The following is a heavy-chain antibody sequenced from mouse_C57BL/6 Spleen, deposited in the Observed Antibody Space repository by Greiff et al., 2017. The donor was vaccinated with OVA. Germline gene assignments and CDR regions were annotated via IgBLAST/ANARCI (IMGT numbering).Heavy chain of an antibody. V-gene: IGHV10-1*01. CDR2: IRSKSNNYAT. D-gene: IGHD3-2*02. CDR3: VRGDSSGPDY. J-gene: IGHJ2*01. CDR1: GFSFNTYA. Sequence: EVQGVESGGGLVQPKGSLKLSCAASGFSFNTYAMNWVRQAPGKGLEWVARIRSKSNNYATYYADSVKDRFTISRDDSESMLYLQMNNLKTEDTAMYYCVRGDSSGPDYWGQGTTLTVSS.